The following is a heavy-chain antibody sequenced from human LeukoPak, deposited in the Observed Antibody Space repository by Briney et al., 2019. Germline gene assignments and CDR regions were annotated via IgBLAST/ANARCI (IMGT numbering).Heavy chain of an antibody. CDR1: GFTFSSYG. CDR3: AKYGDILTGYPYYFDY. Sequence: PGGSLRLSCAASGFTFSSYGMSWVRQAPGKGLEWVSAISGGGGSTCYADSVKGRFTISGDNSKNTLYLQMNSLRAEDTAVYYCAKYGDILTGYPYYFDYWGQGTLVTVSS. J-gene: IGHJ4*02. CDR2: ISGGGGST. D-gene: IGHD3-9*01. V-gene: IGHV3-23*01.